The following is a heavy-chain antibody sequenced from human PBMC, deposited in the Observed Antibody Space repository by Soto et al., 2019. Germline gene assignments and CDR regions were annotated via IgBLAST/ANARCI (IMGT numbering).Heavy chain of an antibody. CDR2: IYYSGST. Sequence: LCLTCTVSFGSISSVGYYWIWIRQHPGKGLECIGYIYYSGSTYYNPSLKSRVTISADTSKNQFSLKLSSVTAADTAVHYCARYPLAMYYFDYWGQGTLVTVSS. D-gene: IGHD3-3*02. CDR1: FGSISSVGYY. V-gene: IGHV4-31*03. CDR3: ARYPLAMYYFDY. J-gene: IGHJ4*02.